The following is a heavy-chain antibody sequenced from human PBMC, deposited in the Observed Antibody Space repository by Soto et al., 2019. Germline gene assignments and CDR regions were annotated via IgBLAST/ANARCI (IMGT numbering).Heavy chain of an antibody. D-gene: IGHD5-18*01. V-gene: IGHV3-15*01. CDR2: IKSKTDGGTT. J-gene: IGHJ6*03. Sequence: PGGSLRLSCAASEFTFSNAWMSWVRQAPGKGLEWVGRIKSKTDGGTTDYAAPVKGRFTISRDDSKNTLYLQMNSLKTEDTAVYYCATPNRYGYTGHNYYYYYMDVWGKGTTVTVSS. CDR1: EFTFSNAW. CDR3: ATPNRYGYTGHNYYYYYMDV.